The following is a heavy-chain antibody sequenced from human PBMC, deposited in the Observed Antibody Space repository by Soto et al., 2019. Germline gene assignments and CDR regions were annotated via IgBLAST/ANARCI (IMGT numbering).Heavy chain of an antibody. D-gene: IGHD1-1*01. CDR2: IWYDGSNK. Sequence: GGSLRLSCAASGFTFSSYGMHWVRQAPGKGLEWVAVIWYDGSNKYYADSVKGRFTISRDNSKNTLYLQMNSLRAEDTAVYYCARAWERGYYMDVWGKGTTVTVSS. J-gene: IGHJ6*03. CDR3: ARAWERGYYMDV. V-gene: IGHV3-33*01. CDR1: GFTFSSYG.